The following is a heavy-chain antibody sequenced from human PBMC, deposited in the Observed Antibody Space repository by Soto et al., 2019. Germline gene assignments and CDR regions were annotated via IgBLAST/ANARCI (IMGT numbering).Heavy chain of an antibody. D-gene: IGHD3-3*01. CDR3: ARGPITIFGVVIEFDY. CDR2: ISAYNGNT. CDR1: GYTFTSYG. J-gene: IGHJ4*02. V-gene: IGHV1-18*01. Sequence: ASVKVSCKASGYTFTSYGMSWVRQAPGQGLEWMGWISAYNGNTNYAQKLQGRVTMTTDTSTSTAYMELRSLRSDDTAVYYCARGPITIFGVVIEFDYWGQGTLVTVSS.